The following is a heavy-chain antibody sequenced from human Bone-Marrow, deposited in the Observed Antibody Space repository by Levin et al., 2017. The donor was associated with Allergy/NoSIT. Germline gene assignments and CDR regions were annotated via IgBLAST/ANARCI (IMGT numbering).Heavy chain of an antibody. D-gene: IGHD6-19*01. V-gene: IGHV4-34*01. J-gene: IGHJ4*02. Sequence: SQTLSLTCAVYGGSFSGYYWSWIRQPPGKGLEWIGEINHSGSTNYIPSLKSRVTISVDTSKNQFSLKLSSVTAADTAVYYCARSYSSGWYAGFDYWGQGTLVTVSS. CDR2: INHSGST. CDR3: ARSYSSGWYAGFDY. CDR1: GGSFSGYY.